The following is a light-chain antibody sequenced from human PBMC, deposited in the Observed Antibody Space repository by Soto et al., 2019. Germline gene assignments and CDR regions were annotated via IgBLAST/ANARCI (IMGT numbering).Light chain of an antibody. CDR3: MLYMGGGIWV. J-gene: IGLJ3*02. CDR1: SGSVSTSYY. CDR2: RTS. V-gene: IGLV8-61*01. Sequence: QAVVTQEPSFSVSPGGTVTLTCGLNSGSVSTSYYPSWYQQSPGQAPRTLIYRTSTRFSGVPDRFSGSILGNKAALTITGAXAXXXXXXYCMLYMGGGIWVFGGGTKLTVL.